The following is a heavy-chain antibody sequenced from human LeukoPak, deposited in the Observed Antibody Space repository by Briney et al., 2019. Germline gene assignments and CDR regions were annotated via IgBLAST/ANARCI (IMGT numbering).Heavy chain of an antibody. CDR3: ASPYYYDSSGHWSFDI. CDR1: GGSINSSSYY. CDR2: IYYSGST. V-gene: IGHV4-39*01. Sequence: PSETLSLTCTVSGGSINSSSYYWGWIRHPPGKGLEWIGSIYYSGSTYYNPSLKSRVTISVDTSKNQFSLKLSSVTAADTAVYYCASPYYYDSSGHWSFDIWGQGTMVTVSS. J-gene: IGHJ3*02. D-gene: IGHD3-22*01.